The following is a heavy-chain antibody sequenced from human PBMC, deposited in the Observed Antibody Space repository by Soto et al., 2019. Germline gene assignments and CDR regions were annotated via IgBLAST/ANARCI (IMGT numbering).Heavy chain of an antibody. V-gene: IGHV3-64*01. D-gene: IGHD6-6*01. CDR3: ARRARPDFYYMAV. CDR1: GVTLRGYA. CDR2: ISSNGVGT. J-gene: IGHJ6*03. Sequence: GGSLRLSCAASGVTLRGYAMDWVRQAPGKGLEYVSGISSNGVGTYYANSVQGRFTISRDNSKNTVYLQMGSLRPEDMAVYYCARRARPDFYYMAVWGNGTTVTVSS.